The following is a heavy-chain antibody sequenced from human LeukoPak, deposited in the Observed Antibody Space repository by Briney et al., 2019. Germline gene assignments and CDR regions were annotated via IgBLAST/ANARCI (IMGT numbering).Heavy chain of an antibody. D-gene: IGHD3-22*01. CDR1: GGTFSSYA. CDR2: INPSGGST. J-gene: IGHJ4*02. Sequence: ASVKVSCKASGGTFSSYAISWVRQAPGQGLEWMGIINPSGGSTSYAQKFQGRVTMTRDTSTSTVYMELSSLRSEDTAVYYCASLGSSGYYFDYWGQGTLVTVSS. V-gene: IGHV1-46*01. CDR3: ASLGSSGYYFDY.